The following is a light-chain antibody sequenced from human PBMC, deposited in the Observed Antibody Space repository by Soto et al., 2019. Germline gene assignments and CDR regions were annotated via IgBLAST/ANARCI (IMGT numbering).Light chain of an antibody. CDR3: QQYGSSPPMYT. CDR2: GAS. Sequence: ETVLTQSPGTLSLSPGERATLSCRASQSVSSSFLAWYQQKPGQAPRLLIYGASSRATGIPDRFSGSGSGTDFTLNISRLESEDFAVYYCQQYGSSPPMYTFGQGTKLEIK. J-gene: IGKJ2*01. CDR1: QSVSSSF. V-gene: IGKV3-20*01.